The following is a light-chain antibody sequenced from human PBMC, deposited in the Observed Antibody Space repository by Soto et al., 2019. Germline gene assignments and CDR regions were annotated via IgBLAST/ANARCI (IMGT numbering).Light chain of an antibody. CDR3: QQYDNWPQT. V-gene: IGKV3-15*01. CDR1: QSISTN. J-gene: IGKJ1*01. CDR2: GAS. Sequence: EIVLTQSPGTLSVSPGERATLSCRASQSISTNLAWYQQKPGQAPRLLIHGASTRATGIPARFSGTGSGTDFTLTVSSLQSEDFAVYYCQQYDNWPQTFGQGTKVDIK.